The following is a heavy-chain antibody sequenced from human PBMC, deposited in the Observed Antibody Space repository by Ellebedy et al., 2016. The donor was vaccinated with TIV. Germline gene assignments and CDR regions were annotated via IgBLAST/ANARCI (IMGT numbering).Heavy chain of an antibody. V-gene: IGHV3-30*03. Sequence: GESLKISXAASGFTFSSYGMHWVRQAPGKGLEWVAVISYDGSNKYYADSVKGRFTISRDNSKNTLYLQMNSLRAEDTAVYYCARLSRGKGYNVATKPTDYFDYWGQGTLVTVSS. CDR1: GFTFSSYG. CDR3: ARLSRGKGYNVATKPTDYFDY. D-gene: IGHD5/OR15-5a*01. CDR2: ISYDGSNK. J-gene: IGHJ4*02.